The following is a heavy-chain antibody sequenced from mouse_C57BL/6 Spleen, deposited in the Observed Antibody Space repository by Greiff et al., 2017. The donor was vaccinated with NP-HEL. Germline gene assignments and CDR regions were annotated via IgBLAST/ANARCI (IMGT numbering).Heavy chain of an antibody. Sequence: QVQLQQSGPELVKPGASVKISCKASGYAFSSSWMNWVKQRPGKGLEWIGRIYPGDGDTNYNGKFKGKATLTADKSSSTAYMQLSSLTSEDSAVYFCAKYGSSYEYFDYWGQGTTLTVSS. CDR2: IYPGDGDT. CDR1: GYAFSSSW. J-gene: IGHJ2*01. CDR3: AKYGSSYEYFDY. V-gene: IGHV1-82*01. D-gene: IGHD1-1*01.